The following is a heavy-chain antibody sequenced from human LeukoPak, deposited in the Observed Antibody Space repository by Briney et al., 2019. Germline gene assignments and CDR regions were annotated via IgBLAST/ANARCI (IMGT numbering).Heavy chain of an antibody. CDR2: ISGSGGTA. D-gene: IGHD1-26*01. CDR1: GFTFSIYA. Sequence: GGSLRLSCAASGFTFSIYAMSWVRQAPGKGLEWVSAISGSGGTAYYADSVKGRFTISRDNSKNTLYLQMNSLRAEDTAVYYCAKDPLLWRKWEPLVDYWGQGTLVTVSS. CDR3: AKDPLLWRKWEPLVDY. J-gene: IGHJ4*02. V-gene: IGHV3-23*01.